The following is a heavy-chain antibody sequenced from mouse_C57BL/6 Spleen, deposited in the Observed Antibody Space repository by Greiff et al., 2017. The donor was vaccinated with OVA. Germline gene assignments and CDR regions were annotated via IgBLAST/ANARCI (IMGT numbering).Heavy chain of an antibody. CDR2: INPSNGGT. J-gene: IGHJ1*03. CDR3: ARSITTVVARYFDV. CDR1: GYTFTSYW. Sequence: QVQLQQSGTDLVKPGASVKLSCKASGYTFTSYWMHWVKQRPGQGLEWIGNINPSNGGTNYNEKFKSKATLTVDKSSSTAYMQLSSLTSEDSAVYYCARSITTVVARYFDVWGTGTTVTVSS. D-gene: IGHD1-1*01. V-gene: IGHV1-53*01.